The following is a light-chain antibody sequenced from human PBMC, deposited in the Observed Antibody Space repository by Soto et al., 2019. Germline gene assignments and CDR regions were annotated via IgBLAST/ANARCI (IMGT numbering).Light chain of an antibody. V-gene: IGKV3-11*01. Sequence: EIVLTQSPATLSLSPGERATLSCRASQSVSSYLAWYQQKPGQAPRLLIYDASNRATSIPARFSGSGSGTDFTLTLSSLEPEDFAVYYCQQRSNWLFTFGPGTKVDIK. CDR3: QQRSNWLFT. J-gene: IGKJ3*01. CDR1: QSVSSY. CDR2: DAS.